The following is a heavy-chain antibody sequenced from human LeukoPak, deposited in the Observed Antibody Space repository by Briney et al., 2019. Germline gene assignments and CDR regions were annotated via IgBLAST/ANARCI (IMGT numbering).Heavy chain of an antibody. J-gene: IGHJ5*02. CDR3: AGLIRPGWFDP. V-gene: IGHV4-4*07. CDR1: GGSISSYF. CDR2: TCSTGST. Sequence: KPSETLSLTCTASGGSISSYFWSWIRQPAGKGLEWIGRTCSTGSTNYNPYLKSRVTLSVATSKTQFCLKLSSVTAADTAVYYCAGLIRPGWFDPWGQGTLVTVSS. D-gene: IGHD1-14*01.